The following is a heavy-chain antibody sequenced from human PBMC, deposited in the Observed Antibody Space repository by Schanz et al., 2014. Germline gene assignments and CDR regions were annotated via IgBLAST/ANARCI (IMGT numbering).Heavy chain of an antibody. CDR3: ARDPNSVNELDY. V-gene: IGHV3-7*03. CDR1: GFAFDTYW. Sequence: EVQLVESGGGLVQPGGSLRLSCAASGFAFDTYWMSWVRQAPGKGLEWVANIKHDGSEKYYVDSVKGRFTLSRDNVKNSVYLQMNSLRVEDTAVYYCARDPNSVNELDYWGQGTLVTVSS. J-gene: IGHJ4*02. CDR2: IKHDGSEK. D-gene: IGHD5-12*01.